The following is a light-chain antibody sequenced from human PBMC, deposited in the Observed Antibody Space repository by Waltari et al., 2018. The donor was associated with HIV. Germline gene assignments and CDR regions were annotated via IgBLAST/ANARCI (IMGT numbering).Light chain of an antibody. V-gene: IGLV4-69*01. CDR1: SGHSSYA. CDR2: LNSDGSH. CDR3: QTWGTGIPV. J-gene: IGLJ2*01. Sequence: QLVLTQSPSASASLGASVKLTCTLSSGHSSYAIAWHQQQPEKGPRYLMKLNSDGSHSKGDGIPGRFSGSSSGAERYLTISSLQSADEADYYCQTWGTGIPVFGGGTKLTVL.